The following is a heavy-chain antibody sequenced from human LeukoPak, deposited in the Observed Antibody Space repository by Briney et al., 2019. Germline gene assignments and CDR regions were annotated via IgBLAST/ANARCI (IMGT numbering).Heavy chain of an antibody. V-gene: IGHV1-2*02. J-gene: IGHJ4*02. CDR1: GYTFTGYY. Sequence: ASVKVSCKASGYTFTGYYIDWVRQAPGQGLEWMGWINSDSGGTNYAQKFHGRVTMTGDTSISTAYMDLSRLTSDDTAVYYCARGYCSAGDCYELDYWGQGTLVTVSS. CDR3: ARGYCSAGDCYELDY. CDR2: INSDSGGT. D-gene: IGHD2-15*01.